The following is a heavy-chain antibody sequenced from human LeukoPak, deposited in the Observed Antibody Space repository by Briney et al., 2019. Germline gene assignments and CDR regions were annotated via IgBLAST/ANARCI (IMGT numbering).Heavy chain of an antibody. V-gene: IGHV1-69*05. J-gene: IGHJ4*02. CDR3: ARSSPIVATILYYFDY. Sequence: SVKVSCKASGGTFSSYAISGVRQAPGQGLDWMGGIIPIFGTANYAQKFQGRVTITTDQSTGTAYMELRSLRSEDTAVYYCARSSPIVATILYYFDYWGQGTLVTVSS. CDR1: GGTFSSYA. D-gene: IGHD5-12*01. CDR2: IIPIFGTA.